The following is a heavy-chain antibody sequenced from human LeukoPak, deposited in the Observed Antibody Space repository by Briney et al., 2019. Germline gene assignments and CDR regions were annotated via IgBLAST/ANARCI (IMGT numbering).Heavy chain of an antibody. V-gene: IGHV3-11*01. CDR2: ISSGGTTI. Sequence: GGSLRLSCVASGFTFSDYYMSWIRQAPGKGLEWVSYISSGGTTIYYADSVKGRFTISRDNAKNSLYLQMNSLRAEDTAVYYCASSYSSSWYDPFDYWGQGTLVTVSS. J-gene: IGHJ4*02. CDR3: ASSYSSSWYDPFDY. D-gene: IGHD6-13*01. CDR1: GFTFSDYY.